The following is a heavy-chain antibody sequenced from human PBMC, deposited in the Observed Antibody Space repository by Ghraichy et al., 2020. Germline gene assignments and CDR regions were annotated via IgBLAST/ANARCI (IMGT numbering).Heavy chain of an antibody. CDR3: ARGGLDVTNRNDHQYGMDV. CDR1: EFTFSSYW. CDR2: INSDGGSA. Sequence: GGSLRLSCAASEFTFSSYWMHWVRQAPGKGLVWVSRINSDGGSASYADSVKGRFTISRDNAKNTLHLEMSSLRAEDTAVLYCARGGLDVTNRNDHQYGMDVWGQGPTVTVSS. D-gene: IGHD1-1*01. V-gene: IGHV3-74*01. J-gene: IGHJ6*02.